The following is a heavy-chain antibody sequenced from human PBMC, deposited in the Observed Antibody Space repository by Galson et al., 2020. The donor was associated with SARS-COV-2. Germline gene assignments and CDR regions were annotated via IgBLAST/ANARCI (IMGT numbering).Heavy chain of an antibody. CDR1: GFTFSTYW. CDR2: INSEGVRT. CDR3: AREGEDTWYDYVMDA. V-gene: IGHV3-74*01. D-gene: IGHD3-16*01. J-gene: IGHJ6*02. Sequence: GESLKISCAASGFTFSTYWMHWVRQAPGKGLVWVARINSEGVRTIYADSVKGRFTISRDNAKNTLYLQMNSVSAEDTAAYFCAREGEDTWYDYVMDAWGQGTTVTVSS.